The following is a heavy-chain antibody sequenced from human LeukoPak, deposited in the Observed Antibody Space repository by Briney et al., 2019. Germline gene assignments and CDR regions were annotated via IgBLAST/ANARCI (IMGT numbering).Heavy chain of an antibody. CDR3: ARTLYCSSTSCLRGNYYYYGMDV. CDR1: GYTFTSYV. D-gene: IGHD2-2*01. J-gene: IGHJ6*04. CDR2: INAYNGNT. Sequence: ASVKVSCKASGYTFTSYVISWVRQAPGQRLEWMGWINAYNGNTKYTQKLQGRVTITTDTSTSTAYMELRSLRSDETAVYYCARTLYCSSTSCLRGNYYYYGMDVWGKGTTVTVSS. V-gene: IGHV1-18*04.